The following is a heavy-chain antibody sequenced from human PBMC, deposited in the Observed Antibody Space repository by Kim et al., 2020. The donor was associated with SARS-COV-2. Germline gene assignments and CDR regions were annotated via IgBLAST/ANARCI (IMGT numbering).Heavy chain of an antibody. J-gene: IGHJ4*02. CDR3: TRQVVPAATTPSSSGPYFDY. D-gene: IGHD2-2*01. CDR1: GFTFGDYA. V-gene: IGHV3-49*04. Sequence: GGSLRLSCTASGFTFGDYAMSWVRQAPGKGLEWVGFIRSKAYGGTTEYAASVKGRFTISRDDSKSIAYLQMNSLKTEDTAVYYCTRQVVPAATTPSSSGPYFDYWGQGTLVTVSS. CDR2: IRSKAYGGTT.